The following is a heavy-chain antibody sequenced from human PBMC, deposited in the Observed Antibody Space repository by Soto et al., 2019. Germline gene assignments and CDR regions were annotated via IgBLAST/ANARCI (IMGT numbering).Heavy chain of an antibody. J-gene: IGHJ4*02. CDR3: ARGLAAPIGY. D-gene: IGHD6-13*01. CDR1: GGSFSGYY. V-gene: IGHV4-34*01. CDR2: INHSGST. Sequence: SETPLTCAVYGGSFSGYYWSWIRQPPGKGLEWIGEINHSGSTNYNPSLKSRVTISVDTSKNQFSLKLSSVTAADTAVYYCARGLAAPIGYWGQGTLVTVSS.